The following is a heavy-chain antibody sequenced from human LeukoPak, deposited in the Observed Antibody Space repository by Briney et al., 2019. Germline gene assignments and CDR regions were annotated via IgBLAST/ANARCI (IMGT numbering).Heavy chain of an antibody. V-gene: IGHV4-59*08. Sequence: SETLSLTCTVSGDSICSYYWSWILQPPGKGLEWIGYISYTGSTNYNPSLKSRVAISLDTSKNQFSLKLNSVTAADTAVYYCARSSYYDSSRYQFDSWGQGTLVSVSS. J-gene: IGHJ4*02. D-gene: IGHD3-22*01. CDR2: ISYTGST. CDR1: GDSICSYY. CDR3: ARSSYYDSSRYQFDS.